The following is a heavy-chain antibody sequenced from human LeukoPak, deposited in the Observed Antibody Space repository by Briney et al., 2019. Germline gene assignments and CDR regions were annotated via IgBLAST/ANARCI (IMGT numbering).Heavy chain of an antibody. J-gene: IGHJ4*02. CDR3: ARKGYYDTSGSLDY. V-gene: IGHV1-2*02. Sequence: GASVKVSCKASGYTFTGYYMHWVRQAPGQGLEWMGWINPYNGGTNYEQKFHGSVTMTRATSICTAYIALSRLRSDATAVDYCARKGYYDTSGSLDYWGQGTLVTVSS. CDR2: INPYNGGT. CDR1: GYTFTGYY. D-gene: IGHD3-22*01.